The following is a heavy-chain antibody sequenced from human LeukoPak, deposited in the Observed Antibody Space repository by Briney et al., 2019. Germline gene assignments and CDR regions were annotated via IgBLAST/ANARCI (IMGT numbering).Heavy chain of an antibody. D-gene: IGHD2-2*01. Sequence: PGGSLRLSCAASGFIFSTYSMNWVRQAPGKGLEWVSYINSRSSTIYYADSVKGRFTISRDSAKNSLYLQMNSLRAEDTAVYYCARDLGYCSSTSCYDDAFDIWGQGTMVTVSS. V-gene: IGHV3-48*01. J-gene: IGHJ3*02. CDR1: GFIFSTYS. CDR3: ARDLGYCSSTSCYDDAFDI. CDR2: INSRSSTI.